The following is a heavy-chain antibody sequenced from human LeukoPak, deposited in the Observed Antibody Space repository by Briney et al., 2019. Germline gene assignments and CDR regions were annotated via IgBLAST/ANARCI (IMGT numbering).Heavy chain of an antibody. D-gene: IGHD1-26*01. Sequence: GGSLRLSCAASGFTFSSYSMNWVRQAPGKGLEWVSSSSSSSSIIYYADSVKGRFTISRDNAKNSLYLQMNSLSAEDTAMYYCARSMSGSRELWGQGTLVTVSP. CDR1: GFTFSSYS. CDR2: SSSSSSII. J-gene: IGHJ4*02. CDR3: ARSMSGSREL. V-gene: IGHV3-21*01.